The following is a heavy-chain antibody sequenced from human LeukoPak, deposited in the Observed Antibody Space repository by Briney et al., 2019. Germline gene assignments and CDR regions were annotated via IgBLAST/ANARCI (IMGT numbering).Heavy chain of an antibody. Sequence: GGSLRLSCASSGFTFSSLWMTWVRQAPGKGLEWVANINQDGSEKYFVDSVKGRFTISRDNAKNSVFLQMNSLTVEDTAVYYCARDGGVSGYDLLDYWGQGTLVTVSS. V-gene: IGHV3-7*01. CDR1: GFTFSSLW. CDR2: INQDGSEK. J-gene: IGHJ4*02. CDR3: ARDGGVSGYDLLDY. D-gene: IGHD5-12*01.